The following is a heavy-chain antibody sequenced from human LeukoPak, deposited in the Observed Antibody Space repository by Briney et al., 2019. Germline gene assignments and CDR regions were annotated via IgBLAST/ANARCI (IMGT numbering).Heavy chain of an antibody. CDR1: GGSISSGSYY. D-gene: IGHD4-23*01. Sequence: SETLSLTCTVSGGSISSGSYYWSWIRQPAGKGLEWIGRIYTSGSTNYNPSLKSRVTISADTSKNQFSLKLSSVTAADTAVYYCAREVYPGLRWSLWNYFDYWGQGTLVTVSS. J-gene: IGHJ4*02. V-gene: IGHV4-61*02. CDR3: AREVYPGLRWSLWNYFDY. CDR2: IYTSGST.